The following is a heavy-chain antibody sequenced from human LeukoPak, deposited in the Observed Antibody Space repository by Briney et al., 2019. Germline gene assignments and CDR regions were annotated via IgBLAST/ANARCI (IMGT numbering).Heavy chain of an antibody. CDR1: GGTFSSYA. D-gene: IGHD6-6*01. CDR2: IIPILGIA. J-gene: IGHJ4*02. CDR3: ARMPVKKYSSSLDFDY. Sequence: PVKVSCKASGGTFSSYAISWVRQAPGQGLEWMGRIIPILGIANYAQKFQGRVTITADKSTSTAYMELSSLRSEDTAVYYCARMPVKKYSSSLDFDYWGQGTLVTVSS. V-gene: IGHV1-69*04.